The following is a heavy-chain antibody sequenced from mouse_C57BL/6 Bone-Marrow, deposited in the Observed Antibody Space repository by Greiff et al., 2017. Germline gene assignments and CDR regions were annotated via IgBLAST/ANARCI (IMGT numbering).Heavy chain of an antibody. J-gene: IGHJ2*01. V-gene: IGHV8-8*01. CDR1: GFSLSTFGMG. D-gene: IGHD1-1*01. Sequence: ESGPGILQPSQTLSLTCSFSGFSLSTFGMGVGWIRQPSGKGLEWLAHIWWDDDKYYNPALKSRLTISKDTSKNQVFLKIANVDTADTATYYCARIAYGYYGSSTYYFDYWGQGTTLTVSS. CDR2: IWWDDDK. CDR3: ARIAYGYYGSSTYYFDY.